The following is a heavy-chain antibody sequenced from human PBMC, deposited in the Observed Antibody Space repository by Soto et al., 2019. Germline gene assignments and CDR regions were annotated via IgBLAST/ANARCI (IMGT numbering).Heavy chain of an antibody. Sequence: QVQLQQWGAGLLKPSETLSLTCAVYGGSFSGYYWSWIRQPPGKGLEWIGEINHSGSTNYNPSLKSRVTISADTSKTQFSLKLSSGTAADTAVFYCARGPPYHYDFWRGPRPASLFYFDYWGQGTLVTVSS. J-gene: IGHJ4*02. D-gene: IGHD3-3*01. CDR2: INHSGST. CDR3: ARGPPYHYDFWRGPRPASLFYFDY. CDR1: GGSFSGYY. V-gene: IGHV4-34*01.